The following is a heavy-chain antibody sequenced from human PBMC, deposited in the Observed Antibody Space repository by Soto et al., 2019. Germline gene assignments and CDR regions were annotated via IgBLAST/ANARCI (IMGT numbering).Heavy chain of an antibody. CDR2: IKKQADGGTT. CDR3: RTQWLD. D-gene: IGHD6-19*01. V-gene: IGHV3-15*01. J-gene: IGHJ4*02. Sequence: EVQLVESGGGLVKPGGSLRLSCAASGFTFSNAWMSWVRQAPGKGLEWVGLIKKQADGGTTEYAAPLKGRFTISRDDSENTLYQQMSSLQTEDTAVYYCRTQWLDWGQGTLVTVSS. CDR1: GFTFSNAW.